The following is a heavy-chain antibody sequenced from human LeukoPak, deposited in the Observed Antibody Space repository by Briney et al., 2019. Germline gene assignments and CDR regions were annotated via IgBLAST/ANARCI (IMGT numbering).Heavy chain of an antibody. Sequence: ASVKVSCKVSGHSLSEISMHWVRQAPGKGLEWVGNFVHEHGETVYAQNFQGRVTMSNDTSTETAYMELSSLRSDDTAVYYCSIRLRFLEWLAPGDYWGQGSPVTVSS. V-gene: IGHV1-24*01. CDR1: GHSLSEIS. D-gene: IGHD3-3*01. CDR2: FVHEHGET. J-gene: IGHJ4*02. CDR3: SIRLRFLEWLAPGDY.